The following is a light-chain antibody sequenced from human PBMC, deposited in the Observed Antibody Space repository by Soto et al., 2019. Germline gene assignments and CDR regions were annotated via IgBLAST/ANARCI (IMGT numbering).Light chain of an antibody. CDR3: QVWLGTSDAHVV. J-gene: IGLJ2*01. CDR2: YDS. CDR1: NIGSRS. V-gene: IGLV3-21*04. Sequence: SYELTQPPSVSVAPGKTARITCGGNNIGSRSVHWYQQKPGQAPVLVIYYDSDRPSGIPERFSGSNSGNTATLTISRVEAGDEADYYCQVWLGTSDAHVVFGGGTKVTVL.